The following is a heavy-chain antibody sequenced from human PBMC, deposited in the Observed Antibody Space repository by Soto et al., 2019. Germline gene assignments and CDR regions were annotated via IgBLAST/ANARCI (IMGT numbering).Heavy chain of an antibody. Sequence: GASVKISCKTSGYSFRSYWIGWVRQMPGKGLEWMGIIYPDDSNTRYSPSFQGQVTISADKSISTAFPQWSSLKAADSAMYYCARHLHSDSVHITPVSPDYWGQGTLVTVSS. J-gene: IGHJ4*02. CDR1: GYSFRSYW. CDR2: IYPDDSNT. D-gene: IGHD4-4*01. V-gene: IGHV5-51*01. CDR3: ARHLHSDSVHITPVSPDY.